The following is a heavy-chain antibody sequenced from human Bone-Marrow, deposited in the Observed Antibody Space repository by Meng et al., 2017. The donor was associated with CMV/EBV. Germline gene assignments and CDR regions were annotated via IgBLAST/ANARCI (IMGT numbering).Heavy chain of an antibody. CDR1: GFTFSSYA. CDR3: AKDFYVVAVPAAQAFDY. V-gene: IGHV3-30*04. D-gene: IGHD2-2*01. J-gene: IGHJ4*02. CDR2: ISYDGSNK. Sequence: GGSLRLSCAASGFTFSSYAMHWVRQAPGKGLEWVAVISYDGSNKYYADSVKGRFTISRDNSKNTLYLQMNSLRAEDTAVYYCAKDFYVVAVPAAQAFDYWGQGTLVTVSS.